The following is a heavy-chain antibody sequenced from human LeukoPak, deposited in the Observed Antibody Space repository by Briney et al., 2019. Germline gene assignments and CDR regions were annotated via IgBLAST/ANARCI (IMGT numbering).Heavy chain of an antibody. CDR2: IYYSGST. Sequence: PSETLSLTCTVSGGSISSYYWSWIRQPPGKGLEWIGYIYYSGSTNYSPSLKSRVTISVDTSKNQFSLKLSSVTAADTAVYYCARGYDILTGYLDYWGQGTLVTVSS. CDR1: GGSISSYY. V-gene: IGHV4-59*01. CDR3: ARGYDILTGYLDY. J-gene: IGHJ4*02. D-gene: IGHD3-9*01.